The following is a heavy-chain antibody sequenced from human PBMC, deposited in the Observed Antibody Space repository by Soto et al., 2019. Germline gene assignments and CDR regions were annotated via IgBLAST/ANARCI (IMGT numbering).Heavy chain of an antibody. Sequence: SVKVCCKASGGPFSSYAISFVRQAPGQGLEWLGGIIPRFGTANYAQKFQGRVTITADESTSTAYMELSSLRSEDTAMYYCAKVKYDSSGYYRNFDYWGQGTLVTVSS. CDR1: GGPFSSYA. V-gene: IGHV1-69*13. CDR3: AKVKYDSSGYYRNFDY. D-gene: IGHD3-22*01. J-gene: IGHJ4*02. CDR2: IIPRFGTA.